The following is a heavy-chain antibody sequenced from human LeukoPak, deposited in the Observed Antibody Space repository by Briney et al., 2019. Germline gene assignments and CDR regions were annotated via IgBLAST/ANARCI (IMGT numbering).Heavy chain of an antibody. D-gene: IGHD3-3*01. V-gene: IGHV3-7*01. CDR1: GFTFSTYW. CDR2: IKQDGSEK. J-gene: IGHJ4*02. Sequence: GGSLRLSCAASGFTFSTYWMSWVRQAPGKGLEWVANIKQDGSEKYYVDSVKGRFTISRDNAKNSLYLQMNSLRAEDTAVYYCARDRNTDFWSGYYTNYFDYWGQGTLVTVSS. CDR3: ARDRNTDFWSGYYTNYFDY.